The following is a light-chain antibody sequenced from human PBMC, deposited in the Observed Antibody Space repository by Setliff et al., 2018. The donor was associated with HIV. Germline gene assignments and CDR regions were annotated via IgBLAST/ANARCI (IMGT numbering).Light chain of an antibody. CDR2: DVT. V-gene: IGLV2-11*01. J-gene: IGLJ2*01. CDR3: SSYTSITTVV. CDR1: SSDVGVYNY. Sequence: QSALTQPRSVSGSPGQSVTISCTGTSSDVGVYNYVSWYQHHPGKAPKLMIYDVTTRPSGVPDRFSGSKSGNTASLTISGLQADDEADYYCSSYTSITTVVFGGGTK.